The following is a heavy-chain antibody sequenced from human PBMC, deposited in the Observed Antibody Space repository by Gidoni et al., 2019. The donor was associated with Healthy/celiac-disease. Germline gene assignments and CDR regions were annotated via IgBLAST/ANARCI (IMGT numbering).Heavy chain of an antibody. CDR3: ARHRPIIVGATDAFDI. CDR2: IDYSGST. D-gene: IGHD1-26*01. Sequence: QVQLQESGPGLVKPAETLSLTCTVSGGSLSSYYWSWIRQPPGKGLEWIGYIDYSGSTNYNPALKSRVTISVDTSKNQFSLKLSSVTAADTAVYYCARHRPIIVGATDAFDIWGQGTMVTVSS. J-gene: IGHJ3*02. CDR1: GGSLSSYY. V-gene: IGHV4-59*08.